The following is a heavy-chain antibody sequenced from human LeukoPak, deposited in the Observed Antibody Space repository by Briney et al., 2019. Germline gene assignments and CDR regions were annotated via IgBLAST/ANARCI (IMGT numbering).Heavy chain of an antibody. CDR1: GGTFITYA. CDR2: IIPIFGTA. J-gene: IGHJ4*02. D-gene: IGHD6-19*01. V-gene: IGHV1-69*05. Sequence: SAKVSSKASGGTFITYALSWVRQAPGQGLEWMGGIIPIFGTANYAEKLQGRVTMTTDTYTSTAYMELRSLRSDDTAVYYCAREGSIAVALDYWGQGTLVTVSS. CDR3: AREGSIAVALDY.